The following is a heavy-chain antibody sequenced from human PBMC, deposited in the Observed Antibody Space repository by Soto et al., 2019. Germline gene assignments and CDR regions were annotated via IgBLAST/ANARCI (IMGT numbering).Heavy chain of an antibody. CDR2: IIPIFGTA. V-gene: IGHV1-69*01. J-gene: IGHJ6*02. Sequence: QVQLVQSGAEVKKPGSSVKVSCTASGGTFSSYAISWVRQAPGQGLEWMGGIIPIFGTANYAQKFQGRVTITADESTSTAYMELSSLRSEDTAVYYCARVLYYYDSSGYYSYYGMDVWGQGTTVTVSS. D-gene: IGHD3-22*01. CDR1: GGTFSSYA. CDR3: ARVLYYYDSSGYYSYYGMDV.